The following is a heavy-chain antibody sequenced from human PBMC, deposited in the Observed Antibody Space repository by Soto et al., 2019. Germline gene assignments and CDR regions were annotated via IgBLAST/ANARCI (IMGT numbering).Heavy chain of an antibody. CDR2: ISSSSTI. D-gene: IGHD3-22*01. CDR3: ASETYYYDSSGYPDDAFDI. Sequence: GGSLRLSCAASGFTFSSYSMNWVRQAPGKGLEWVSYISSSSTIYYADSVKGRFTISRDNAKNSLYLQMNSLRDEDTAVYYCASETYYYDSSGYPDDAFDIWGQGTMVTVSS. J-gene: IGHJ3*02. V-gene: IGHV3-48*02. CDR1: GFTFSSYS.